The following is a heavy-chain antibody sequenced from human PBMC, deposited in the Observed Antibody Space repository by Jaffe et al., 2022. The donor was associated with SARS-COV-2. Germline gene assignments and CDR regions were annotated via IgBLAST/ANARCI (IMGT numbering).Heavy chain of an antibody. V-gene: IGHV3-30*18. Sequence: QVQLVESGGGVVQPGRSLRLSCAASGFTFSSYGMHWVRQAPGKGLEWVAVISYDGSNKYYADSVKGRFTISRDNSKNTLYLQMNSLRAEDTAVYYCANTRGDSETAYFDYWGQGTLVTVSS. J-gene: IGHJ4*02. CDR1: GFTFSSYG. CDR3: ANTRGDSETAYFDY. D-gene: IGHD4-17*01. CDR2: ISYDGSNK.